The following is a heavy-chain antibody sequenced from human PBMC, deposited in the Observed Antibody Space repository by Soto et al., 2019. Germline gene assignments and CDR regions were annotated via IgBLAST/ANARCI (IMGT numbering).Heavy chain of an antibody. Sequence: QVQLVQSGAEVKKPGASVKVSCKASGYTFTSYAMHWVRQAPGHRLEWMGWVNAGNGNTKYSQKFQGRVTITRDTSAGTAYMELSSLRSEGTAVYYCARDPWEHDYVWGGYPDDYWGQGTPVTVSS. CDR3: ARDPWEHDYVWGGYPDDY. J-gene: IGHJ4*02. D-gene: IGHD3-16*01. CDR1: GYTFTSYA. V-gene: IGHV1-3*01. CDR2: VNAGNGNT.